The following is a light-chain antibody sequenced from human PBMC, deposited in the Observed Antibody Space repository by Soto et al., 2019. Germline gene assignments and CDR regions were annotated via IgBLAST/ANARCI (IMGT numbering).Light chain of an antibody. CDR1: QDISNY. V-gene: IGKV1-33*01. CDR3: QQSSSSPRT. Sequence: DIQMTQSPSSLSASVGDRVTITCQASQDISNYLNWYQQKPGKAPKLLIYDASNLETGVPSRFSGSGSGTDFTLTISSLQPEDFATYYCQQSSSSPRTFGQGTKVDIK. J-gene: IGKJ1*01. CDR2: DAS.